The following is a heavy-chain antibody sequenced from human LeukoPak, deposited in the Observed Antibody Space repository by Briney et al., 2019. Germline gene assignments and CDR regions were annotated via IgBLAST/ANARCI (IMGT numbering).Heavy chain of an antibody. CDR2: ISSSGSTI. CDR3: ARDRLAGDSSDY. J-gene: IGHJ4*02. V-gene: IGHV3-11*04. Sequence: PGGSLRLSCAASGFTFSDYYMSWIRQAPGKGLEWVSYISSSGSTIYYADSVKGRFTISRDNAKNSLYLQMNSQRAEDTAVYYCARDRLAGDSSDYWGQGTLVTVSS. CDR1: GFTFSDYY. D-gene: IGHD3-22*01.